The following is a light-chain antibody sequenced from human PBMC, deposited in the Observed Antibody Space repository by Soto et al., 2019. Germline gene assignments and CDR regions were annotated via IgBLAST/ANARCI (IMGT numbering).Light chain of an antibody. J-gene: IGLJ1*01. V-gene: IGLV2-23*02. CDR2: EVS. CDR1: HSDVGSYNL. Sequence: QPVLTQPASGSGSPGQSSTISCTGTHSDVGSYNLVSWYQQHPGKAPKVIIYEVSERPSGVSDRFSGSKSGNTASLMISGLQAEDEADYYCCSYAGSTTQTYVFGSGTKVTVL. CDR3: CSYAGSTTQTYV.